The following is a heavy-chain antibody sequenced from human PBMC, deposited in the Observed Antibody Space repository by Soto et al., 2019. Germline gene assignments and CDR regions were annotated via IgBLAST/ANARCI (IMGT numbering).Heavy chain of an antibody. CDR2: INPSAGGT. Sequence: ASVKVSCKASGYTFTSYYMHWVRQAPGQGLEWMGMINPSAGGTNYAQKFQGRVTMTRDTSTSTVYMDLRSLRSEDTAVYYCARGDGDCIWTSCDGVDYWGQ. D-gene: IGHD2-2*03. CDR1: GYTFTSYY. J-gene: IGHJ4*01. CDR3: ARGDGDCIWTSCDGVDY. V-gene: IGHV1-46*01.